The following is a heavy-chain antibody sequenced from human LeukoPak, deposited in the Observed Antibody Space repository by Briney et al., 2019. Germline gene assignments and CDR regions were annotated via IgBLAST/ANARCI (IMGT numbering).Heavy chain of an antibody. Sequence: PGRSLRLSCAASGFTLSSYGMHWVRQPQGEGLEWVAVISHDGSKKYSAESVKGRFTISRDNAKNSLYLQMNSLRAEDTAVYYCARGDNSGDVWGQGTTVTVSS. V-gene: IGHV3-30*03. D-gene: IGHD1-26*01. CDR2: ISHDGSKK. CDR1: GFTLSSYG. CDR3: ARGDNSGDV. J-gene: IGHJ6*02.